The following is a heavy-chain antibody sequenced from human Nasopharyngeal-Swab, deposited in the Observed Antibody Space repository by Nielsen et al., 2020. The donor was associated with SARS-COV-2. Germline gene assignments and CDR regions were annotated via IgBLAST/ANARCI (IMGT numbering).Heavy chain of an antibody. CDR1: GSTLRSYS. J-gene: IGHJ4*02. CDR3: ARGSYYYDSSGYYDY. V-gene: IGHV3-21*01. CDR2: ISSSSSYI. D-gene: IGHD3-22*01. Sequence: GGSLGLSCAALGSTLRSYSMNWSPRVPGKGLEWVSSISSSSSYIYYADSVKGRFTISRDNAKNSLYLQMNSLRAEDTAVYYCARGSYYYDSSGYYDYWGQGTLVTVSS.